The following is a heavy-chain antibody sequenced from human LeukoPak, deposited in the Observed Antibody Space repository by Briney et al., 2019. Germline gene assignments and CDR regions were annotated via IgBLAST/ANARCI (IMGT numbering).Heavy chain of an antibody. CDR2: INWNGGST. V-gene: IGHV3-20*04. Sequence: GGSLRLSCAAAGFTFDDYGMSWVRQAPGKGLEWVSGINWNGGSTGYADSVKGRFTISRDNAKNSLYLQMNSLRAEDTALYYCARDSLFVVVPAAMDPGEVEVANDAFDIWGQGTMVTVSS. J-gene: IGHJ3*02. CDR1: GFTFDDYG. D-gene: IGHD2-2*01. CDR3: ARDSLFVVVPAAMDPGEVEVANDAFDI.